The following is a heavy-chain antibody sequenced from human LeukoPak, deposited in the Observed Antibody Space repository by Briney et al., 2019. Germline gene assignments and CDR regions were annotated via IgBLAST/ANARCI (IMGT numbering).Heavy chain of an antibody. Sequence: ASVKVCCKASGYTFTGYYMHWVRQAPGQGLEWMGWINPNSGGTNYAQKFQGRVTMTRDTSISTAYMELHRLRSDDTAVYYCARDRWQQLDWFDPWGQGTLVTVSS. D-gene: IGHD6-13*01. V-gene: IGHV1-2*02. CDR3: ARDRWQQLDWFDP. CDR2: INPNSGGT. J-gene: IGHJ5*02. CDR1: GYTFTGYY.